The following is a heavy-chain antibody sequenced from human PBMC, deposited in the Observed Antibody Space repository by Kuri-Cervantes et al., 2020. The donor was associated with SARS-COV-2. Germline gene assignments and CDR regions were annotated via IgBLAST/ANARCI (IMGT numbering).Heavy chain of an antibody. CDR2: INPSGGST. D-gene: IGHD2-15*01. V-gene: IGHV1-46*01. J-gene: IGHJ4*02. Sequence: ASVKISCKASGYTFTSYYMHWVRQAPGQGLEWMGIINPSGGSTSYAQKFQGRVTMTRDTYTSTVYMELSSLRSEDTAVYYCAREAFGYCSGGSCYSHYWCQGTLVTVSS. CDR3: AREAFGYCSGGSCYSHY. CDR1: GYTFTSYY.